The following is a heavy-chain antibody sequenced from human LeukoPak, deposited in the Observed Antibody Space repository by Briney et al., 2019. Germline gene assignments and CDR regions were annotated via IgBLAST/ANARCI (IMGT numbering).Heavy chain of an antibody. V-gene: IGHV3-9*01. J-gene: IGHJ3*02. CDR2: ISWNSGSI. CDR1: GFTFDDYA. Sequence: GGSLRLSCAASGFTFDDYAMHWVRQAPGKGLEWVPGISWNSGSIGYADSVKGRFTISRDNAKNSLYLQMNSLRAEDTAFYYCAKAGSLTDDIYCTGGSCYPGDPFDIWGQGTMVTVSS. CDR3: AKAGSLTDDIYCTGGSCYPGDPFDI. D-gene: IGHD2-15*01.